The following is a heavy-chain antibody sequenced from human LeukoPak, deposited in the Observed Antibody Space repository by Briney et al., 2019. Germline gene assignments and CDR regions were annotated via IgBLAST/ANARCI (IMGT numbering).Heavy chain of an antibody. CDR1: GFTFSSYA. CDR3: AGDAFDI. J-gene: IGHJ3*02. CDR2: ISGSGGST. Sequence: PGGSLRLSCAASGFTFSSYAMSWVRQAPGKGLEWDSGISGSGGSTDYADSVKGRFTISRDNSRNTLFLQMNSLRGEDTGVYYCAGDAFDIRGQGTMVTVSS. V-gene: IGHV3-23*01.